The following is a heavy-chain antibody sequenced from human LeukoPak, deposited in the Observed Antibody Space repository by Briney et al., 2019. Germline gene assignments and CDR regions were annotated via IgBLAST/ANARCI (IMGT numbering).Heavy chain of an antibody. J-gene: IGHJ4*02. Sequence: SETLSLTCTVSGGSISSSSYYWGWIRQPPGKGLEWIGSIYYSGSTYYDPSLKSRVTISVDTSKNQFSLKLSSVTAADTAVYYCARGVVPAAFNYWGQGTLVTVSS. D-gene: IGHD2-2*01. CDR1: GGSISSSSYY. CDR3: ARGVVPAAFNY. CDR2: IYYSGST. V-gene: IGHV4-39*01.